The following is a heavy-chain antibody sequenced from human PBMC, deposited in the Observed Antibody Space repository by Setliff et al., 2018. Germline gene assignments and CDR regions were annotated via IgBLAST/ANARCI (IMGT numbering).Heavy chain of an antibody. V-gene: IGHV3-30*02. CDR2: IGYDGSEK. CDR1: GFIFSSYG. Sequence: GGSLRLSCATSGFIFSSYGMHWVRQAPGKGLEWVAFIGYDGSEKYYGDSVKGRFTIPRDNSKKTLYLQMSSLRLEDTAVYYCAQRDYDILTDPWGQGTLVTVSS. CDR3: AQRDYDILTDP. D-gene: IGHD3-9*01. J-gene: IGHJ5*02.